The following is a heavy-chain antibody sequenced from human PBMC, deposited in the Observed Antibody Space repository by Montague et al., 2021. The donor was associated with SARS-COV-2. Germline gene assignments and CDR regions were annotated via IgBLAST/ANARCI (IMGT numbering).Heavy chain of an antibody. J-gene: IGHJ6*02. CDR1: GVAISYGD. V-gene: IGHV4-4*09. CDR2: IFENGDT. Sequence: SETLSLTCTVSGVAISYGDWSWSRQPPGKGLEWMVTIFENGDTDXNPPLKSRVTVSEDTSQNKFSLRLSSVAAADTALYYCARYYERSWDVWGQGTTVTVSS. CDR3: ARYYERSWDV. D-gene: IGHD3-16*01.